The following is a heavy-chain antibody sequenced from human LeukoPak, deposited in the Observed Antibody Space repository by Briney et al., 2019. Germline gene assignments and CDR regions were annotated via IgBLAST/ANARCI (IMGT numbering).Heavy chain of an antibody. V-gene: IGHV1-8*01. J-gene: IGHJ4*02. CDR3: AGVRRGSPAAAKDC. CDR2: MNPNSDNT. Sequence: ASVKVSCKASGYTFTSYDINWVRQATGQGLEWMGWMNPNSDNTGYAQKFQGRVTMTRNTSISTAYMELSSLRSEDTAVYYCAGVRRGSPAAAKDCWGQGTLVTVSS. D-gene: IGHD2-15*01. CDR1: GYTFTSYD.